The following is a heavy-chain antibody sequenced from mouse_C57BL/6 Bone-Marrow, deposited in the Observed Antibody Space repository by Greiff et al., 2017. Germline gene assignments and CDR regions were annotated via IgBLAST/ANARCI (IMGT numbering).Heavy chain of an antibody. V-gene: IGHV5-4*03. D-gene: IGHD2-5*01. CDR1: GFTFSSYA. Sequence: EVKLMESGGGLVKPGGSLKLSCAASGFTFSSYAMSWVRQTPEKRLEWVAPISDGGSYTYYPDNVKGRFTISSANAKNNLYLEMSQLKSGDTAIYYCARVSNRYARDYWGQGTSVTVSS. J-gene: IGHJ4*01. CDR3: ARVSNRYARDY. CDR2: ISDGGSYT.